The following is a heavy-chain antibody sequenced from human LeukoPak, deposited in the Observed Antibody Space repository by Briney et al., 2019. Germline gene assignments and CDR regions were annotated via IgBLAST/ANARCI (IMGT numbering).Heavy chain of an antibody. CDR2: IYHSGST. J-gene: IGHJ4*02. Sequence: PSGTLSLTCAVSGGSISSSNWWSWVRQPPGKGLEWIGEIYHSGSTNYNPSLKSRVTISVDKSKNQFSLKLSSVTAADTAVYYCARDTYYYGSGTYYFNYWGQGTLVTVSS. D-gene: IGHD3-10*01. CDR3: ARDTYYYGSGTYYFNY. V-gene: IGHV4-4*02. CDR1: GGSISSSNW.